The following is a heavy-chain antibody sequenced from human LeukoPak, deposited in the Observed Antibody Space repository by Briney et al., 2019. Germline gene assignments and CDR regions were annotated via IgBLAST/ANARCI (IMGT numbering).Heavy chain of an antibody. CDR3: ARDSASGYDRLFDY. CDR2: ISSSSSYI. V-gene: IGHV3-21*01. Sequence: GGSLRLSCAASGFTFDDYTMHWVRQAPGKGLEWVSSISSSSSYIYYADSVKGRFTISRDNAKNSLYLQMNSLRAEDTAVYYCARDSASGYDRLFDYWGQGTLVTVSS. D-gene: IGHD5-12*01. J-gene: IGHJ4*02. CDR1: GFTFDDYT.